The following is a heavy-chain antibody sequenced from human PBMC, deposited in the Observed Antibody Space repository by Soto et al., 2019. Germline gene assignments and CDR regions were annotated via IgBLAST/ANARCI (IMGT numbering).Heavy chain of an antibody. CDR1: GGTFSSYA. CDR3: ARIAAPTVYYYGMDV. V-gene: IGHV1-69*13. J-gene: IGHJ6*02. Sequence: GASEKVSCKASGGTFSSYAISWVRQAPGQGLEWMGGIIPIFGTANYAQKFQGRVTITADESTSTAYMELSSLRSEDTAVYYCARIAAPTVYYYGMDVWGQGTTVTVSS. D-gene: IGHD2-15*01. CDR2: IIPIFGTA.